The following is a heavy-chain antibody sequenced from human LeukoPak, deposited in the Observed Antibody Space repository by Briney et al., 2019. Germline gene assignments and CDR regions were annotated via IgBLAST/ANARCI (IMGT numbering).Heavy chain of an antibody. J-gene: IGHJ6*02. Sequence: TSQTLSLTCAISGDSVSSNSATWNWIRQSPSRGLEWLGRTYYRSKWYNDYAVSMKSRITINPDTSKNQFSLQLNSVTPEDTAVYYCARRKAATFGMDVWGQGTTVTVSS. CDR3: ARRKAATFGMDV. V-gene: IGHV6-1*01. CDR2: TYYRSKWYN. CDR1: GDSVSSNSAT. D-gene: IGHD6-13*01.